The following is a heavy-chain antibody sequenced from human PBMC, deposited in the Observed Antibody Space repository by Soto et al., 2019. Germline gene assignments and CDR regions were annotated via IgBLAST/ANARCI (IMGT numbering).Heavy chain of an antibody. J-gene: IGHJ4*02. CDR2: LSWNSDSI. Sequence: SGGSLRLSCAASGFTFDDYAMHWVRQAPGKGLEWVSGLSWNSDSIGYADSVKGRFTISRDNAKKSLYLQMNGLRAEDTALYYCAKDMSASYSSSSHYFDYWGQGTLVTVSS. V-gene: IGHV3-9*01. CDR1: GFTFDDYA. D-gene: IGHD6-6*01. CDR3: AKDMSASYSSSSHYFDY.